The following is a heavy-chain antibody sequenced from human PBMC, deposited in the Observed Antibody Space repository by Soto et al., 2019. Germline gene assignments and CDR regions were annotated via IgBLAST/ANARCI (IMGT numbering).Heavy chain of an antibody. CDR3: VRRGSETGWYFDQ. D-gene: IGHD6-19*01. CDR2: ISGSGGRI. J-gene: IGHJ4*02. V-gene: IGHV3-23*02. Sequence: EVQLLESGGGLVQPGGSLRLSCAASGFTFSRYDMFWVRQTPRRGLEWVSFISGSGGRIEYGDFVRGRFTASRDNAEDTLSLQMNTLASDDTGVYYCVRRGSETGWYFDQWGQGTLVVVSS. CDR1: GFTFSRYD.